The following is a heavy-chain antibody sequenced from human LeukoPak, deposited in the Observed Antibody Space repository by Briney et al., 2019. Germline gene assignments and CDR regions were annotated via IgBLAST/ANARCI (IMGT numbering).Heavy chain of an antibody. CDR1: GFTFSTYA. V-gene: IGHV3-23*01. D-gene: IGHD2-2*01. CDR2: FGGSGGTI. J-gene: IGHJ3*02. CDR3: TRGGDIVVVDDAFDI. Sequence: GGSLRLSCAASGFTFSTYAMSWVRQAPGKGLEWVSHFGGSGGTIYYADSVKGRFTISRDNSKNTLYLQMNSLRAEDTAVYYCTRGGDIVVVDDAFDIWGQGTMVTVSS.